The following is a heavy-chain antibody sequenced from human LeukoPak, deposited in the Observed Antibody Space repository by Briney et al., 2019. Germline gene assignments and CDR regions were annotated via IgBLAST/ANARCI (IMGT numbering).Heavy chain of an antibody. V-gene: IGHV3-7*01. Sequence: GGSLRLSCAASGLFFSTNWMSWVRQAPGKGLEWVATIKPDGRDKYYVDSVKGRFTISRDNAKNSLFLQMNSLRVEDTAVYYCARDYYYYDSGSYYSNIANWGQGTLVTVSS. D-gene: IGHD3-10*01. J-gene: IGHJ4*02. CDR1: GLFFSTNW. CDR3: ARDYYYYDSGSYYSNIAN. CDR2: IKPDGRDK.